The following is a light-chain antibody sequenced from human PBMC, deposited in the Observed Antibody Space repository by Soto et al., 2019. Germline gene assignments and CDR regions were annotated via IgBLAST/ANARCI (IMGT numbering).Light chain of an antibody. V-gene: IGLV2-14*01. CDR3: SSYTSSSTVV. Sequence: QSALTQPASVSGSPGQSITISCTRTSSDVGGYNYVSWYQQHPGKAPKLMIYDVSNRPSGVSNRFSGSNSGNTASLTIYGLQAEDEADYYCSSYTSSSTVVFGGGTKVTVL. J-gene: IGLJ2*01. CDR2: DVS. CDR1: SSDVGGYNY.